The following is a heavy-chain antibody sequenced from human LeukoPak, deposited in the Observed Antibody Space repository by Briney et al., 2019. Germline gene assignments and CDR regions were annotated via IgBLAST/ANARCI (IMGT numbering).Heavy chain of an antibody. Sequence: SETLSLTCTVSGGSIRSYYWSWIRQPPGKGLECIGYIYYIGSTNYNPSLKSRVTISLDTSKSQFSLKLTSVTAADTAVYYCARGQWLVHGVDYWGQGTLVTVSS. CDR1: GGSIRSYY. D-gene: IGHD6-19*01. V-gene: IGHV4-59*12. CDR2: IYYIGST. J-gene: IGHJ4*02. CDR3: ARGQWLVHGVDY.